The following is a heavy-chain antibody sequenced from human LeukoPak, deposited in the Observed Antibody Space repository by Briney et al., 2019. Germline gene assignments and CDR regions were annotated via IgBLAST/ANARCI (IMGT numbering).Heavy chain of an antibody. Sequence: GSLRLSFAASGFPFSRYGMHWVRQTPGKGLEWVAFIRYDGSDKYYVESVKGRFTISRDNSKNSLYLQMNSLRAEDTAVYYCAKLQLYYDILTGPLVDSWGQGTLVTVSS. J-gene: IGHJ4*02. CDR2: IRYDGSDK. D-gene: IGHD3-9*01. V-gene: IGHV3-30*02. CDR1: GFPFSRYG. CDR3: AKLQLYYDILTGPLVDS.